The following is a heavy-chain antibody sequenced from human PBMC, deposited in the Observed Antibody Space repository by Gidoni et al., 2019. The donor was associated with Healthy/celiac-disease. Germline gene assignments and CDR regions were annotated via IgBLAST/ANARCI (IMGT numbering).Heavy chain of an antibody. CDR1: GFTFSSYS. D-gene: IGHD3-10*01. J-gene: IGHJ6*02. V-gene: IGHV3-21*01. CDR3: ANLAGVTDYYYYGMDV. Sequence: EVQLVESGGGLVKPGGSLRLSCAASGFTFSSYSMNWVRQAPGKGLEWVSSISSSSSYIYYADSVKGRFTISRDNAKNSLYLQMNSLRAQDTAVYYCANLAGVTDYYYYGMDVWGQGTTVTVSS. CDR2: ISSSSSYI.